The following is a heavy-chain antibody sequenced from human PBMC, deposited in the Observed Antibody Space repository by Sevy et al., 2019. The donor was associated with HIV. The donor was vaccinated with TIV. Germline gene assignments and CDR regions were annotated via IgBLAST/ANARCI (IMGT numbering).Heavy chain of an antibody. CDR1: GFTFSSYA. J-gene: IGHJ3*02. CDR3: AKDRIWELGDAFDI. CDR2: LSGNGGST. Sequence: GGSLRLSYAASGFTFSSYAMSWVRQAPGKGLEWVSGLSGNGGSTNYADSVKGRFALSRDNSKNTLYLQMNNLRAEDTAIYFCAKDRIWELGDAFDIWGQGTMVTVSS. D-gene: IGHD1-7*01. V-gene: IGHV3-23*01.